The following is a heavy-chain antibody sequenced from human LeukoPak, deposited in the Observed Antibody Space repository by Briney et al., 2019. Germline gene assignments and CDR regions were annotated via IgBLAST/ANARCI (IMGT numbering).Heavy chain of an antibody. V-gene: IGHV3-15*01. CDR3: TTYAHSDSSNYFDS. CDR2: IKSNTDGGTT. D-gene: IGHD6-6*01. Sequence: GGSLRLSCVASGFTFTNAWMTWVRQGPGKGLEWVGRIKSNTDGGTTKYAAPVKGRFTISRDDSKNTLYLQMNSLKTEDTAVYYCTTYAHSDSSNYFDSWGQGILVTVSS. J-gene: IGHJ4*02. CDR1: GFTFTNAW.